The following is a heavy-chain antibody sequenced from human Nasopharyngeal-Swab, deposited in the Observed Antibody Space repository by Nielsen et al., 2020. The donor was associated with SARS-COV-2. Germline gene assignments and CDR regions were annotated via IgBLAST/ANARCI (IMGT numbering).Heavy chain of an antibody. Sequence: GESLKISCAASGFTFSTYIMHWVRQAPGKGLEWVSSISGRTTYIYYADSMKGRFTISRDNAKNSLYLQMSSLRAEDTATYYCARGGQQPLWGQGTLVTVSS. D-gene: IGHD6-13*01. CDR3: ARGGQQPL. J-gene: IGHJ4*02. CDR1: GFTFSTYI. V-gene: IGHV3-21*01. CDR2: ISGRTTYI.